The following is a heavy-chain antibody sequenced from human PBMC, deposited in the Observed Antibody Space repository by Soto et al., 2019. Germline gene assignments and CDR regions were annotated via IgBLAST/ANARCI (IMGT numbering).Heavy chain of an antibody. CDR2: INSSGSEV. Sequence: WXLSLYCASSGFTVSCSAMTWVRQSPGRGLEYVSSINSSGSEVFRASSVSGRFTMSRDNSKNMLYLQMNSLRAEDTAVYSCAKAGYESGWYWDSWGQGALVTVS. V-gene: IGHV3-23*01. J-gene: IGHJ4*02. CDR1: GFTVSCSA. D-gene: IGHD6-19*01. CDR3: AKAGYESGWYWDS.